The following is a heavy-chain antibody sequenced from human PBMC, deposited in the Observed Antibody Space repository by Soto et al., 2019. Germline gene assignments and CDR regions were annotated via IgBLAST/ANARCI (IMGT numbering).Heavy chain of an antibody. CDR1: GFTFSSYA. CDR2: ISGSGGST. J-gene: IGHJ6*02. V-gene: IGHV3-23*01. Sequence: SLRLSCAASGFTFSSYAMSWVRQAPGKGLEWVSAISGSGGSTYYPDSVKCRFTISRDNSKNTLYLQMNSLRAEDTAVYYCAKVDDSSGYYYYYYYGMDVWGQGTTVTVSS. D-gene: IGHD3-22*01. CDR3: AKVDDSSGYYYYYYYGMDV.